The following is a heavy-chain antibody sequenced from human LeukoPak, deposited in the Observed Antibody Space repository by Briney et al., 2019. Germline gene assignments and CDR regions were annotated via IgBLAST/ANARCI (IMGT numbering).Heavy chain of an antibody. CDR1: GFTFSSYG. Sequence: GRSLRLSCAASGFTFSSYGMHWVRQAPGKGLEWVAVISHDGRGQDYADSVQGRFTISRDNSKKTLYLQMNSLRADDTAVYYCAKGNIRTVETPFDCWGRGTLVTVSS. D-gene: IGHD4-17*01. J-gene: IGHJ4*02. CDR3: AKGNIRTVETPFDC. V-gene: IGHV3-30*18. CDR2: ISHDGRGQ.